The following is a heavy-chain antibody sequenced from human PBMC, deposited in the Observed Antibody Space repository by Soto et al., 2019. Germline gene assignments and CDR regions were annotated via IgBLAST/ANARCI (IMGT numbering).Heavy chain of an antibody. D-gene: IGHD6-13*01. Sequence: TLSLTCTVSGGSISSYYWSWIRQPPGKGLEWIGYIYYSGSTNYNPSLKSRVTISVDTSKNQFSLKLSSVTAADTAVYYCARDIGIAAAGTYYYYYGMDVWGQGTTVTVSS. J-gene: IGHJ6*02. CDR3: ARDIGIAAAGTYYYYYGMDV. CDR1: GGSISSYY. CDR2: IYYSGST. V-gene: IGHV4-59*01.